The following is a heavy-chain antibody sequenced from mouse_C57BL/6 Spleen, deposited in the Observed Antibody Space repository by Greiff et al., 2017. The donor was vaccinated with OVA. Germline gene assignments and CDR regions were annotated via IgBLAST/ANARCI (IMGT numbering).Heavy chain of an antibody. V-gene: IGHV1-50*01. D-gene: IGHD2-1*01. Sequence: VQLQQPGAELVKPGASVKLSCKASGYTFTSYWMQWVKQRPGQGLEWIGEIDPSDSYTNYNQKFKGKATLTVDKSSSTAYMQLSSLTSEDSAVYYCASGYYGNYDYAMDYWGQGTSVTVSS. CDR3: ASGYYGNYDYAMDY. J-gene: IGHJ4*01. CDR1: GYTFTSYW. CDR2: IDPSDSYT.